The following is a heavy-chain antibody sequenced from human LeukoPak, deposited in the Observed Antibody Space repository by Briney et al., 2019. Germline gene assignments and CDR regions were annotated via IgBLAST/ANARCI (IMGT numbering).Heavy chain of an antibody. V-gene: IGHV1-2*02. CDR3: ARDNNWNFGGFDY. CDR1: GYTFTGCY. Sequence: ASVKVSCKASGYTFTGCYMHWVRQAPGQGLGWMGWINPNSGGTNYAQKFQGRVTMTRDTSISTAYMELSRLRSDDTAVYYCARDNNWNFGGFDYWGQGTLVTVSS. CDR2: INPNSGGT. D-gene: IGHD1-7*01. J-gene: IGHJ4*02.